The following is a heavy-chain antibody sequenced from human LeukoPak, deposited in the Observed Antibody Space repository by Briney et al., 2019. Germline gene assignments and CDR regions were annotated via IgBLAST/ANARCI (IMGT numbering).Heavy chain of an antibody. J-gene: IGHJ4*02. V-gene: IGHV3-20*04. D-gene: IGHD6-19*01. Sequence: GGSLRLSCAASGFTFDNYGINWVRQAPGKGLEWVSRIHWNGGRTGYADSVKGRFTISRDNAKNSLYLQMNSLRAEDTAVYYCASRGYSSGWYFFDYWGQGTLVTVSS. CDR2: IHWNGGRT. CDR1: GFTFDNYG. CDR3: ASRGYSSGWYFFDY.